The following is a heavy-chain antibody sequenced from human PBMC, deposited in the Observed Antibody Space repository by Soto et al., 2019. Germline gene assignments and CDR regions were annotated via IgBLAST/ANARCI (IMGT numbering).Heavy chain of an antibody. D-gene: IGHD3-10*01. CDR2: IKQDGSEK. CDR3: ARSGGFGELFGAYYYSSYMDV. Sequence: EVQLVESGGGLVQPGGSLRLSCAASGFTFSTYWMSWVRQAPGKGLEWVANIKQDGSEKYYVDSVKGRFTISSDNAKNSLYLQMTSLRAEDTAVYYCARSGGFGELFGAYYYSSYMDVWGKGPTVTVSS. J-gene: IGHJ6*03. CDR1: GFTFSTYW. V-gene: IGHV3-7*01.